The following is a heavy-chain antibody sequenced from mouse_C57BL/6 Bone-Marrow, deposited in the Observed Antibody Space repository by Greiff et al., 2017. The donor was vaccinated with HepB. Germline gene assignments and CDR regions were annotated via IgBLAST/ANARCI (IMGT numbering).Heavy chain of an antibody. CDR3: ARPGLYCDY. CDR2: IYPRSGNT. V-gene: IGHV1-81*01. CDR1: VYTFTRSG. D-gene: IGHD3-3*01. J-gene: IGHJ2*01. Sequence: VLLHQSGAELASPGASVKLSCKASVYTFTRSGLSWVKQRTGQALEWIVEIYPRSGNTYYNAKFKVKATLTADKSSSTAYMELRSLTSEDSAVYFCARPGLYCDYWGQGTTLTVSS.